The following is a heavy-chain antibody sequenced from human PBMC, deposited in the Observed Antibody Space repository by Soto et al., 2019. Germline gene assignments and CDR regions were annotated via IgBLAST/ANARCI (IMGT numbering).Heavy chain of an antibody. Sequence: QVQLQESGPGLVKPSGTLSLTCAVSGGSISSVNWLSWVRQPPGKGLEWIGEIYHSGSTNYNPSRKIPVTISVDKSKMQFSLKLSSVTAADTAVCACARDLSYSSGHWGQGTLVTVSS. V-gene: IGHV4-4*02. CDR1: GGSISSVNW. J-gene: IGHJ4*02. D-gene: IGHD3-10*01. CDR3: ARDLSYSSGH. CDR2: IYHSGST.